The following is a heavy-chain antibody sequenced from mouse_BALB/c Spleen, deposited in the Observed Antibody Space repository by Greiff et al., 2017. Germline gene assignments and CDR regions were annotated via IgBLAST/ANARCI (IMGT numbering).Heavy chain of an antibody. Sequence: VMLVESGAELMKPGASVKISCKATGYTFSSYWIEWVKQRPGHGLEWIGEILPGSGSTNYNEKFKGKATFTADTSSNTAYMQLSSLTSEDSAVYYCAAGFDYDESYAMDYWGQGTSVTVSS. CDR2: ILPGSGST. J-gene: IGHJ4*01. CDR3: AAGFDYDESYAMDY. D-gene: IGHD2-4*01. CDR1: GYTFSSYW. V-gene: IGHV1-9*01.